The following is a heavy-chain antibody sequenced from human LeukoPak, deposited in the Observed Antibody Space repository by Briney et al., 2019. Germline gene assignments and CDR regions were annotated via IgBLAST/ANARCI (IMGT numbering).Heavy chain of an antibody. Sequence: ASVKVSCKASGYTFTGYYMHWVRQAPGQGLEWMGWINPNSGGTNYAQKFQGRVTMTRDTSISTAYMELSRLRSDDTAVYYCARAVVVVPAAIGPYYFDYWGQGTLVTVSS. V-gene: IGHV1-2*02. CDR1: GYTFTGYY. J-gene: IGHJ4*02. D-gene: IGHD2-2*02. CDR2: INPNSGGT. CDR3: ARAVVVVPAAIGPYYFDY.